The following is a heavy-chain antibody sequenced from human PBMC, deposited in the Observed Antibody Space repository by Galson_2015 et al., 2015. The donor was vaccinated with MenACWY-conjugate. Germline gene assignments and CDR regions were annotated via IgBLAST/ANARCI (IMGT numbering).Heavy chain of an antibody. J-gene: IGHJ4*02. V-gene: IGHV3-74*01. CDR3: ARLGEDYRSPSLYDY. CDR2: INSDGRST. D-gene: IGHD3-16*01. Sequence: SLRLSCAASGFTFSTYWMHWVRQAPGKGLVWVSRINSDGRSTSYADSVKGRFTISRDNAKNTLYLQMNSLRAEDTAVYYCARLGEDYRSPSLYDYWRQGTVITVSS. CDR1: GFTFSTYW.